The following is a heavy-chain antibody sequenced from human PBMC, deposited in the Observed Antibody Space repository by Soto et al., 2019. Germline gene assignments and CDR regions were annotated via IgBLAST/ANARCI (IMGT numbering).Heavy chain of an antibody. Sequence: ASVKVSCKASGYTFTSYAMHWVRQAPGQRLEWMGWINAGNGNTKYSQKFQGRVTITRDTSASTAYMELSSLRSEDTAVYYCARLGLGYCSGGSCYERINYWGQGNLVTVSS. CDR1: GYTFTSYA. D-gene: IGHD2-15*01. V-gene: IGHV1-3*01. CDR3: ARLGLGYCSGGSCYERINY. CDR2: INAGNGNT. J-gene: IGHJ4*02.